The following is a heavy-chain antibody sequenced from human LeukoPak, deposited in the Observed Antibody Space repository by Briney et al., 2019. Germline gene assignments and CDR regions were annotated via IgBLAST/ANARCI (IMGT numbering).Heavy chain of an antibody. Sequence: GASVKVSCKASGYTFTGYYMHWVRQAPGQGLEWMGWINPNSGGTNYAQEFQGRVTMTRDTSISTAYMELSRLRSDDTAVYYRAGFEWLGDGMDLWGQGTTVTVSS. CDR1: GYTFTGYY. V-gene: IGHV1-2*02. CDR3: AGFEWLGDGMDL. CDR2: INPNSGGT. J-gene: IGHJ6*02. D-gene: IGHD3-10*01.